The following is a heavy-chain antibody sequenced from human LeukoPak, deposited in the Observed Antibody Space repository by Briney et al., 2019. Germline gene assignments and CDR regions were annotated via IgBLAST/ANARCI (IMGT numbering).Heavy chain of an antibody. J-gene: IGHJ4*02. CDR2: ISYDGSNK. D-gene: IGHD6-6*01. V-gene: IGHV3-30-3*01. CDR3: ARGLSSSASYYFDY. CDR1: GFTFSSYA. Sequence: PGGSLRLSCAASGFTFSSYAMHWVRQAPGKGLEWVAVISYDGSNKYYADSVKGRFTISRDNSKNTLYLQMNSLRAEDTAVYYCARGLSSSASYYFDYWGQGTLVTVSS.